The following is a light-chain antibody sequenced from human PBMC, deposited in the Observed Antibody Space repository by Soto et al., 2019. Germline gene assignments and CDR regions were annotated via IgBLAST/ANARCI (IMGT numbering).Light chain of an antibody. CDR1: SSDVGGYNY. CDR2: DVS. V-gene: IGLV2-11*01. J-gene: IGLJ1*01. CDR3: CSYAGIYKGDV. Sequence: QSALTQPRSVSGSPGQSVTISCTGTSSDVGGYNYVSWYQQHPGKAPKLMIYDVSKRPSGVPDRFSGSKSGNTASLTNSGLQAEDEAEYYCCSYAGIYKGDVFATGTKLTVL.